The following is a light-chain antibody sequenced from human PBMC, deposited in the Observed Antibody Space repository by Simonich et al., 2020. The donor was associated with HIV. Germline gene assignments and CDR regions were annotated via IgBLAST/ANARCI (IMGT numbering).Light chain of an antibody. V-gene: IGKV4-1*01. J-gene: IGKJ1*01. CDR1: QSVLSSPNNKNS. Sequence: DIVMTQAPDSLAVSLGERATINRQPSQSVLSSPNNKNSLCGYQQKPGQPPNLLIYWAPTREPGVPDRCSGSVSGTDFTRTISSLQAEDVAVYYCQQYNNWRTFGQGTKVEIK. CDR3: QQYNNWRT. CDR2: WAP.